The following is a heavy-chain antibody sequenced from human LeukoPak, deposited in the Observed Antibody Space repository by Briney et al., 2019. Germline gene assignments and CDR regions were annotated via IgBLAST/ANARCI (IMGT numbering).Heavy chain of an antibody. Sequence: GGSLRLSCAASGFTFSSYEMNWVRQAPGKGLEWVSYISSSGSTIYYADSVKGRFTISRDNSENTVYLQMNSLRDEDTAVYYCAKDLSTNFYDSSAFFNYWGQGTLVIVSS. CDR3: AKDLSTNFYDSSAFFNY. V-gene: IGHV3-48*03. D-gene: IGHD3-22*01. J-gene: IGHJ4*02. CDR1: GFTFSSYE. CDR2: ISSSGSTI.